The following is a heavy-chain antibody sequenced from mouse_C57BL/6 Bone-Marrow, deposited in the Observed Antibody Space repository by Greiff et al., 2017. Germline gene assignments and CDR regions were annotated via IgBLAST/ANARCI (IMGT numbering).Heavy chain of an antibody. V-gene: IGHV1-81*01. CDR2: IYPRSGNT. CDR3: ARGSMVTSAWFAY. D-gene: IGHD2-2*01. CDR1: GYTFTSYG. J-gene: IGHJ3*01. Sequence: QVQLQQSGAELARPGASVKLSCKASGYTFTSYGISWVKQSTGQGLEWIGEIYPRSGNTYYNEKFKGKATLTADKSSSTAYMELRSLTSEDSAVYFWARGSMVTSAWFAYWGQGTLVTVSA.